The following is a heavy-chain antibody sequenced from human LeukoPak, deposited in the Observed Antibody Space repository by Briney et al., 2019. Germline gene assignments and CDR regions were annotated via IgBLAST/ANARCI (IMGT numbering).Heavy chain of an antibody. Sequence: GGSLRLSCAASGFTFSSHWMHWVRQAPGKGLVWVSRINSDGSSISYADSVKGRFTISRDNSKNTLYLQMNSLRAEDTAVYYCAKEAYDSSGYHYDYWGQGTLVTVSS. CDR3: AKEAYDSSGYHYDY. CDR1: GFTFSSHW. D-gene: IGHD3-22*01. V-gene: IGHV3-74*01. J-gene: IGHJ4*02. CDR2: INSDGSSI.